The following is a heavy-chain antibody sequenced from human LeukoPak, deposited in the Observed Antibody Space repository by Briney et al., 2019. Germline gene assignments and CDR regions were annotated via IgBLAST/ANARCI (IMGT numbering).Heavy chain of an antibody. J-gene: IGHJ4*02. CDR1: GFTFSSYG. D-gene: IGHD6-6*01. V-gene: IGHV3-30*02. CDR3: AKGSPRTSSYRIDY. CDR2: IRYDGSNK. Sequence: PGGSLRLSCAASGFTFSSYGMHWVRQAPGKGLEWVAFIRYDGSNKYYADSVKGRFTISRDNSKNTLYLQMNSLRAEDTAVYYCAKGSPRTSSYRIDYWGQGTLVTVSS.